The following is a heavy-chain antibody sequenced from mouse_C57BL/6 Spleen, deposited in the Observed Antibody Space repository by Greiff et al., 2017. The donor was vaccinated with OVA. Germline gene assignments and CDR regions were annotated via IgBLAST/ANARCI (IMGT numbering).Heavy chain of an antibody. D-gene: IGHD4-1*01. CDR1: GYAFSSYW. CDR3: ARGDWGYAMDY. V-gene: IGHV1-80*01. Sequence: QVQLQQSGAELVKPGASVKISCKASGYAFSSYWMNWVKQRPGKGLEWIGQIYPGDGDTNYNGKFKGKATLTADKSSSTAYMQLSSLTSEDSAVYFCARGDWGYAMDYWGQGTSVTVSS. J-gene: IGHJ4*01. CDR2: IYPGDGDT.